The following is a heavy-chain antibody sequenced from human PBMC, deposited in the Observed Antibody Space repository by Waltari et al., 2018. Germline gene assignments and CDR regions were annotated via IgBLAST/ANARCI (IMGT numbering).Heavy chain of an antibody. CDR1: GFTFSSYT. J-gene: IGHJ4*02. D-gene: IGHD2-15*01. CDR3: AREWGVMVGTAGFYFDY. V-gene: IGHV3-21*01. Sequence: EVQLVGSGGGLVKPGGSLRLSCAASGFTFSSYTMNWVRQSPGKGLGWVASSRSGSRYVYYADSGKGRFTIARDNAKNSLYLQMNSLRAEDTAVYYCAREWGVMVGTAGFYFDYWGQGTLVTVSS. CDR2: SRSGSRYV.